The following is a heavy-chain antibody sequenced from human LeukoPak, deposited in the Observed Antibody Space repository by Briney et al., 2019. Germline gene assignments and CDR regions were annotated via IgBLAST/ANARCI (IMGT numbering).Heavy chain of an antibody. D-gene: IGHD5-18*01. CDR1: GGSISGGGYY. CDR3: ARGGSHLWQPFDS. Sequence: SETLSLTCTVSGGSISGGGYYWSWIRQPPGKGLEWIGYIYHSGSTYYNPSLKSRVTLSLDKSKNQFSLKLSSVTAADTAVYYCARGGSHLWQPFDSWGQGTLVTVSS. CDR2: IYHSGST. J-gene: IGHJ4*02. V-gene: IGHV4-30-2*01.